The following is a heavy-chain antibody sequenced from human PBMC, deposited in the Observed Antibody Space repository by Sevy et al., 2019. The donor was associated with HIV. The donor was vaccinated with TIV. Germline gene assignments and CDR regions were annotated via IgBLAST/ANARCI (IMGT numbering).Heavy chain of an antibody. D-gene: IGHD6-6*01. CDR3: AREYSSFYDNAGYYGMDV. V-gene: IGHV4-4*07. CDR2: IYTSGST. J-gene: IGHJ6*02. CDR1: GGSISSYY. Sequence: SETLSLTCTVSGGSISSYYCSWIRQPAGKGLEWIGRIYTSGSTNYNPSLKSRVTMSVDTSKNQFSLKLSSVTAADTAVYYCAREYSSFYDNAGYYGMDVWGQGTTVTVSS.